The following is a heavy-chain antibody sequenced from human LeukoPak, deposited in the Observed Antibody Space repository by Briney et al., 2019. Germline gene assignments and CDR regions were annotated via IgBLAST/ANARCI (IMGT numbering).Heavy chain of an antibody. Sequence: SETLSLTCTVSGGSISSGSYYWSWIRQPAGKGLEWIGRIYTSGSTNYNPSLKSRVTISVDTSKNQFSLKLSSVTAADTAVYYCASYDFWSGPSAWGQGTLVTVSS. CDR3: ASYDFWSGPSA. V-gene: IGHV4-61*02. J-gene: IGHJ5*02. D-gene: IGHD3-3*01. CDR2: IYTSGST. CDR1: GGSISSGSYY.